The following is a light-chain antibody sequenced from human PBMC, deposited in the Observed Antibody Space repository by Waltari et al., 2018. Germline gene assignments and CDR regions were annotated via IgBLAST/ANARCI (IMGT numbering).Light chain of an antibody. CDR2: DAT. V-gene: IGKV3-11*01. Sequence: EIVLTQSPATLSLSPGDTATLSCRASQSVGTYLAWYQQKPGQAPRLLLYDATNRATGIPARFRGSGSGTDFTLTISSLEAEDFAVYYCQQRSNWTPHTFGQGARLEIK. CDR3: QQRSNWTPHT. CDR1: QSVGTY. J-gene: IGKJ2*01.